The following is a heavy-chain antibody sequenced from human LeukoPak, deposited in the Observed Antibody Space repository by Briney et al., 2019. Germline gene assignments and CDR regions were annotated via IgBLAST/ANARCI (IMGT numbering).Heavy chain of an antibody. CDR3: ARDKGGSYYDAFDI. J-gene: IGHJ3*02. D-gene: IGHD1-26*01. CDR1: GGSISSYY. CDR2: IYYSGST. V-gene: IGHV4-59*01. Sequence: SETLSLTCTLSGGSISSYYWSWIRQPPGKGLEWIGYIYYSGSTNYNPSLKSRVTISVDTSKNQFSLKLSSVTAADTAVYYCARDKGGSYYDAFDIWGQGTMVTVSS.